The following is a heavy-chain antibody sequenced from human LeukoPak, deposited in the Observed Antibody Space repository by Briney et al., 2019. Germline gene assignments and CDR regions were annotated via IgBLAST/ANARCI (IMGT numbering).Heavy chain of an antibody. CDR1: GYTFTGYY. D-gene: IGHD6-13*01. Sequence: ASVKLSCKASGYTFTGYYMHWVRQAPGQGLEWMGWINPNSGGTNYAQKFQGRVTMTRDTSISTAYMELSRLRSDDTAVYYCARDHSSSWPKYYYYMDVWGKGTTVTISS. CDR3: ARDHSSSWPKYYYYMDV. J-gene: IGHJ6*03. CDR2: INPNSGGT. V-gene: IGHV1-2*02.